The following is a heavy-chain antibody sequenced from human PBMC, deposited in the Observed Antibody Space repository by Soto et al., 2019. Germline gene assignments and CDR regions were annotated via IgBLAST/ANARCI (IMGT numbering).Heavy chain of an antibody. D-gene: IGHD2-15*01. CDR1: GYTFTSYD. CDR2: MNPNSGNP. J-gene: IGHJ6*02. Sequence: QVQLVQSGAEVKKPGASVKVSCKASGYTFTSYDINWVRQATGQGLEWMGWMNPNSGNPGYAQKFQGRVTMTRNTXIXTXXMELSSMRSEDTAVYYCARGCSGGSCYLIIYGMDVWGQGTTVTVSS. CDR3: ARGCSGGSCYLIIYGMDV. V-gene: IGHV1-8*01.